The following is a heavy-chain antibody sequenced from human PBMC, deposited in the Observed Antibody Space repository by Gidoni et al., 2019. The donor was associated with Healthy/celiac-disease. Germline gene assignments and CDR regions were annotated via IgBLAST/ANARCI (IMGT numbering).Heavy chain of an antibody. J-gene: IGHJ4*02. CDR2: ISSSSSYI. D-gene: IGHD4-4*01. V-gene: IGHV3-21*01. Sequence: EVQLVASGGGLVKPGGSLRLSCVASGFTFSSYSMNWVREPPGKGLEWVSSISSSSSYIYYADSVKGRFTISRDKAKNSLYLQMNSLRAEDTAVYYCARGMTTVTNDYWGQGTLVTVSS. CDR3: ARGMTTVTNDY. CDR1: GFTFSSYS.